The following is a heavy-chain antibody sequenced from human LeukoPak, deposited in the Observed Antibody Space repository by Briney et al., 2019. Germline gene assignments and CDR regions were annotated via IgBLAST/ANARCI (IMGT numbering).Heavy chain of an antibody. Sequence: SETLSLTCTVSGGSISSYYWSWIRQPAGKGLEWIGRIYTSGSTNYNPSPKSRVTISVDTSKNQFSLKLSSVTAADTAVYYCARQAGSSSWYPFDYWGQGTLVTVSS. V-gene: IGHV4-4*07. CDR2: IYTSGST. CDR1: GGSISSYY. CDR3: ARQAGSSSWYPFDY. J-gene: IGHJ4*02. D-gene: IGHD6-13*01.